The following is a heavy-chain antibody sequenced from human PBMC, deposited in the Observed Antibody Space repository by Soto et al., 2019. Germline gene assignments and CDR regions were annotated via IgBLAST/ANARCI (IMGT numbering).Heavy chain of an antibody. D-gene: IGHD3-22*01. CDR2: IYPGDSDT. V-gene: IGHV5-51*01. CDR3: ATQGYESSGYFDY. J-gene: IGHJ4*02. Sequence: ESLKISRKTSGYRFTNYWIGWVRQMPGKGLEWMGIIYPGDSDTKYSPSFQGQVTISVDKSISTAFLQWSSLKASDTAMYYCATQGYESSGYFDYWGQGTLVTVSS. CDR1: GYRFTNYW.